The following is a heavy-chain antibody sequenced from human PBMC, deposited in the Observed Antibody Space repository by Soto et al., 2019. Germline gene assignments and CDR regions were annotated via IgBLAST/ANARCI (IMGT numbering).Heavy chain of an antibody. Sequence: QVQLQQWGAGLLKPSETLSLTCAVYGGSFSGYYWSWIRQPPGKGLEWIGEINHSGSTNYNPSLKSRVTISVDTSKNQFSLKLSSVTAADTAVYYCARGSCGGDCNKADYYYGMDVW. CDR3: ARGSCGGDCNKADYYYGMDV. CDR2: INHSGST. J-gene: IGHJ6*01. D-gene: IGHD2-21*02. CDR1: GGSFSGYY. V-gene: IGHV4-34*01.